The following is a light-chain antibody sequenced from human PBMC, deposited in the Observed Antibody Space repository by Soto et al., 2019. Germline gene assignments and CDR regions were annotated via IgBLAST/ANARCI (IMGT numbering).Light chain of an antibody. CDR3: MQGLRPMYT. V-gene: IGKV2-28*01. CDR1: QTLLHSNGYTY. J-gene: IGKJ2*01. Sequence: IALTQSPLSLSVTPGEPASISCRSSQTLLHSNGYTYLNWYLQKPGQSPQLLIYLGSNRASGVPDRFSGSGSGTDFTLKIKRLQAEPVRVFYCMQGLRPMYTFGQGTKVDTK. CDR2: LGS.